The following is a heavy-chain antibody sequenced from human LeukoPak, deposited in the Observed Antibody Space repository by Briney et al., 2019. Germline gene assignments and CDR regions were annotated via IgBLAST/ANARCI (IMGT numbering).Heavy chain of an antibody. CDR2: IWYDGSNI. D-gene: IGHD3-22*01. CDR3: ARDLRLQRYDSSFPDQ. V-gene: IGHV3-33*01. Sequence: GSLRLSCVASGFTFSRYGMHWVRQAPGKGLEWGALIWYDGSNICYADSVKGRFTISRDNSKNTLYLQMNSLSAEDTAVYYCARDLRLQRYDSSFPDQWGQGTLVTVSS. CDR1: GFTFSRYG. J-gene: IGHJ4*02.